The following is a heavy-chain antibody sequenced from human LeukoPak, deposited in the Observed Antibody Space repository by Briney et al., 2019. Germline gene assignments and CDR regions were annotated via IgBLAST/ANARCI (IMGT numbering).Heavy chain of an antibody. J-gene: IGHJ4*02. CDR1: GFTFSSYS. D-gene: IGHD3-16*01. Sequence: GGSLRLSCAASGFTFSSYSKNWVRQAPGKGLEWASYISLSSSIIYYADSVKGRFTISRDNAKNSLYLQMHSLRAEDTAVYYCTRGEATYDFWGQGTLVTVSS. V-gene: IGHV3-48*01. CDR3: TRGEATYDF. CDR2: ISLSSSII.